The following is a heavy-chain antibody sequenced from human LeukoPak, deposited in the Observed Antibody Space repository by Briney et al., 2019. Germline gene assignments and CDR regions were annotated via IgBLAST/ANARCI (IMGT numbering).Heavy chain of an antibody. D-gene: IGHD1/OR15-1a*01. J-gene: IGHJ5*02. CDR1: GGSISSHY. CDR2: ISYSGST. Sequence: PSEPLFLPCNVSGGSISSHYWNWFGQPPGKGLEWIGYISYSGSTNCNPPLKSRVTISVDPSKIQFSLRLSSLPAADTAVYYCARNTNWFDPWGQGTLVTVSS. CDR3: ARNTNWFDP. V-gene: IGHV4-59*11.